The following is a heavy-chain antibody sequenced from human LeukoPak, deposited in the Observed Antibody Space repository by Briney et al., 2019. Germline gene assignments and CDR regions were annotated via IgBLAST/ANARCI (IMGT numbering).Heavy chain of an antibody. CDR2: IYYSGST. J-gene: IGHJ3*02. Sequence: PSETLSLTCTVSGGSITSGDYYWGWIRQPPGKGLEWIGSIYYSGSTYYNPSLKSRVTISVDTSKNQFSLKLSSVTAADTAVYYCASPRRFRARAFDIWGQGTMVTVSS. V-gene: IGHV4-39*07. CDR1: GGSITSGDYY. CDR3: ASPRRFRARAFDI. D-gene: IGHD3-3*01.